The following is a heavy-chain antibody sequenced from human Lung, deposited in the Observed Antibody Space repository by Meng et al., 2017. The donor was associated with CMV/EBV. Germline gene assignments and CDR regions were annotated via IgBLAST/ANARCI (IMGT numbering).Heavy chain of an antibody. D-gene: IGHD2-15*01. CDR3: ARFDMDVEGYYGMDV. J-gene: IGHJ6*02. CDR2: ISNSGST. V-gene: IGHV4-59*01. Sequence: SETLSLTXTVSGGSISTYYWNWPRQLPGKGLEWIGYISNSGSTDYNPSLKSRVTISVDTSKNQFSLKLTSVTAADTAVYYCARFDMDVEGYYGMDVWGQGTTVTVSS. CDR1: GGSISTYY.